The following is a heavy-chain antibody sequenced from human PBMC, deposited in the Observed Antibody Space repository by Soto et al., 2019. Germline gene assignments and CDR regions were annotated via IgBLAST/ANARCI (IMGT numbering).Heavy chain of an antibody. CDR3: ARVWLSTGDYVDYFDY. CDR2: LYYGGTT. D-gene: IGHD4-17*01. Sequence: QVHLQESGPGLVKPSETLSLTCTVSGGSISGHYWTWIRQPPGKGLEWIAYLYYGGTTDYNPSLQSRVTISVDRTKNQFSLNLTSVTAADTAVYYCARVWLSTGDYVDYFDYWGQGTLVIVSS. J-gene: IGHJ4*02. CDR1: GGSISGHY. V-gene: IGHV4-59*11.